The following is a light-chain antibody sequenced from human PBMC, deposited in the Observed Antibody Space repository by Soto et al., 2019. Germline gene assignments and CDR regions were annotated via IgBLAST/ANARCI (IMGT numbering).Light chain of an antibody. CDR1: QTVGVW. J-gene: IGKJ1*01. CDR2: ESS. CDR3: HQRRRCSRT. Sequence: EIVLTQSPATLSSSPGERATLSCRASQTVGVWLAWYQHKPVQAPRLLLYESSKRSAGIPARFSGSGSGTDFTITITSLEHDDFASFYYHQRRRCSRTFGRGTKVDI. V-gene: IGKV3-11*01.